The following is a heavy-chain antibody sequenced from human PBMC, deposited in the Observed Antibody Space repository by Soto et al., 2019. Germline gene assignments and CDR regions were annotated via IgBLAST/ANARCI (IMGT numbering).Heavy chain of an antibody. CDR1: VFTFSSYA. CDR2: ISYDGSNK. V-gene: IGHV3-30-3*01. J-gene: IGHJ4*02. CDR3: ARDWGGRFAYFDY. D-gene: IGHD2-21*01. Sequence: PGGALRLSCAASVFTFSSYAMRWVRQAPGKGLEWVAVISYDGSNKYYADSVKGRFTISRDNSKNTLYLQMNSLRAEDTAVYYCARDWGGRFAYFDYWGQGTLVTV.